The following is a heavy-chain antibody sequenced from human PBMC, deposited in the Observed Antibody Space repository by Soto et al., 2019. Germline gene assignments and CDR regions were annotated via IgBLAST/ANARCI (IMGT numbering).Heavy chain of an antibody. CDR2: ISYDGSNK. CDR3: ARAPTIMVCDY. CDR1: GFTFSSYA. D-gene: IGHD5-12*01. V-gene: IGHV3-30-3*01. Sequence: QVQLVESGGGVVQPGRSLRLSCAAPGFTFSSYAMHWVRQAPGKGLEWVAVISYDGSNKYYADSVKGRFTISRDNSKNTLYLQMNSLRADDTAVYYCARAPTIMVCDYWGQGTLVTVSS. J-gene: IGHJ4*02.